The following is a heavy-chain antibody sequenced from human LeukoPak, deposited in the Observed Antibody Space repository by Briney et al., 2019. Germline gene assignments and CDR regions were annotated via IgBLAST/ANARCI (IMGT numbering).Heavy chain of an antibody. J-gene: IGHJ4*02. Sequence: GGSLRLSCAASGFTFSSYSMIWVRQAPGKGLEWVSSISGSSTNIYYADSLKGRFTISRDNAANSVFLQMNALKAEDTVVYYCARDRWEDWLPYYWGQGALVTVSS. V-gene: IGHV3-21*01. CDR1: GFTFSSYS. CDR3: ARDRWEDWLPYY. CDR2: ISGSSTNI. D-gene: IGHD3/OR15-3a*01.